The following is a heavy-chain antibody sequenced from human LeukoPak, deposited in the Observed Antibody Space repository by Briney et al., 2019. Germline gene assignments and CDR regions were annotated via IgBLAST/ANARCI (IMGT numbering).Heavy chain of an antibody. D-gene: IGHD4-17*01. V-gene: IGHV4-61*01. Sequence: SETLSLTCTVSGGSVSDGYYYWNWIRQPPGTGLEWIGYIFHSGSINNNPSLKSRVTISVDTSKNQFSLKLTSVTAADTAVYYCARAPQPTSYGDYGKRYFDRWGRGTLVTVSS. CDR3: ARAPQPTSYGDYGKRYFDR. CDR2: IFHSGSI. CDR1: GGSVSDGYYY. J-gene: IGHJ2*01.